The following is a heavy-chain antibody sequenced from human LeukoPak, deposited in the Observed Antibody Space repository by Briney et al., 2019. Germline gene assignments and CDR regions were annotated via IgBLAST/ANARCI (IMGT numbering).Heavy chain of an antibody. CDR2: IYYSGST. CDR1: GGSISSGDYY. Sequence: PSETLSLTCTVSGGSISSGDYYWSWIRQPPGKGLEWIGYIYYSGSTNYNPSLKSRVTISVDTSKNQFSLKLSSVTAADTAVYYCARQDNEYSYPDYWGQGTLVTVSS. D-gene: IGHD5-18*01. V-gene: IGHV4-30-4*01. J-gene: IGHJ4*02. CDR3: ARQDNEYSYPDY.